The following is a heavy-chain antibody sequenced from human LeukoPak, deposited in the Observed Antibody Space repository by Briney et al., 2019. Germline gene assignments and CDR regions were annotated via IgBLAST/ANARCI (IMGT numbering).Heavy chain of an antibody. Sequence: ASVRVSCKASGYTFTSYGISWVRQAPGQGLEWMGWISGYNGNPNYAQKLQGRVTMTTDTSTSTAYMELRSLRPDDTAVYYCARTSKPYSSSWYWDYWGQGTLVTVSS. J-gene: IGHJ4*02. CDR1: GYTFTSYG. D-gene: IGHD6-13*01. CDR3: ARTSKPYSSSWYWDY. V-gene: IGHV1-18*01. CDR2: ISGYNGNP.